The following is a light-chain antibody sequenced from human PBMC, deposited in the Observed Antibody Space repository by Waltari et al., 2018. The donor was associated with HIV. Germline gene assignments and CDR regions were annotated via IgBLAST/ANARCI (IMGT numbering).Light chain of an antibody. CDR3: SSYTSSSPL. CDR2: DVS. V-gene: IGLV2-14*01. J-gene: IGLJ2*01. CDR1: SSDVGGYNY. Sequence: QSALTQPASVSGSPGQSITISCTGTSSDVGGYNYVSWYQQHPGKAPKLMIYDVSKRPSGVSNRFSGSKSGNTASLTISGLQAEDEADYYCSSYTSSSPLFGGGTKLTVL.